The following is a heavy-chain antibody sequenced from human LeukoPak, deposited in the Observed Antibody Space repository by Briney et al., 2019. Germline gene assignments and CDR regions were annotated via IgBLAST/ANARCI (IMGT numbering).Heavy chain of an antibody. V-gene: IGHV1-2*06. CDR2: INPNSGGT. Sequence: GASVKVSCKASGYTFTGYYMHWVRQAPGQGLEWMGRINPNSGGTNYAQKFQGRVTMTRDTSISTAYMELSRLRSDDTAVYYCASIEVVVVIRDQRWLQSTLDYWGQETLVTVSS. CDR1: GYTFTGYY. J-gene: IGHJ4*02. CDR3: ASIEVVVVIRDQRWLQSTLDY. D-gene: IGHD3-22*01.